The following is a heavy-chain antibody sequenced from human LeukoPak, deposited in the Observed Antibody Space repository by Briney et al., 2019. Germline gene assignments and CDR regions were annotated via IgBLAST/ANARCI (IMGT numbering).Heavy chain of an antibody. D-gene: IGHD6-19*01. CDR2: ISSSGSTM. J-gene: IGHJ4*02. V-gene: IGHV3-48*03. Sequence: GGSLRLSCAASGFTFSSYEMNWVRRAPGKGLEWISYISSSGSTMNYADSVKGRFTISRDNAENSLYLQMNSLRAEDTAVYYCAKDHPPAVAGHRDIDYWGQGTLVTVSS. CDR1: GFTFSSYE. CDR3: AKDHPPAVAGHRDIDY.